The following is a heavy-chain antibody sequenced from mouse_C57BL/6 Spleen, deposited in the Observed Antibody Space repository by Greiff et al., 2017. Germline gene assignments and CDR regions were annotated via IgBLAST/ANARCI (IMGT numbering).Heavy chain of an antibody. V-gene: IGHV1-82*01. CDR2: IYPGDGDT. CDR1: GYAFSSSW. CDR3: ARGDWYFDV. J-gene: IGHJ1*03. Sequence: VQLQQSGPELVKPGASVKISCKASGYAFSSSWMNWVKQRPGKGLEWIGRIYPGDGDTNYNGKFKGKATLTADKSSSTAYIQLSSLTSEDSAVYFCARGDWYFDVWGTGTTVTVSS.